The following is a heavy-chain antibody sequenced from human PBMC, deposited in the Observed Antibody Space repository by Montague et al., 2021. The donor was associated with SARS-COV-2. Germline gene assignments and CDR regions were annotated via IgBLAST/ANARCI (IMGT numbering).Heavy chain of an antibody. CDR1: GTSFSGYY. CDR2: IHHGGST. CDR3: ARLGDGVVPSPILGVGPYYSYYYMDV. J-gene: IGHJ6*03. D-gene: IGHD3-10*01. Sequence: SETRSLTCAVHGTSFSGYYWNWIRQPPGKGLEWIGEIHHGGSTNYNPSLKSRVTISADTSKNQFSLKLTSVAAADTAVYYCARLGDGVVPSPILGVGPYYSYYYMDVWGKGTTVTVSS. V-gene: IGHV4-34*01.